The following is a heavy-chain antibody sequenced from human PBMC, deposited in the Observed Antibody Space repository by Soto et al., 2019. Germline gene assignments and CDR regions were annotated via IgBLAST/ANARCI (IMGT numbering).Heavy chain of an antibody. CDR1: GGSISSYY. J-gene: IGHJ4*02. D-gene: IGHD1-26*01. CDR2: IYYSGST. V-gene: IGHV4-59*01. Sequence: SETLSLTCTVSGGSISSYYWSWIRQPPGKGLEWIGYIYYSGSTNYNPSLKSRVSISVDTSKNQFSLKLTSVTAADTAVYYCARRYGGNFDYWGQGTLVTVPQ. CDR3: ARRYGGNFDY.